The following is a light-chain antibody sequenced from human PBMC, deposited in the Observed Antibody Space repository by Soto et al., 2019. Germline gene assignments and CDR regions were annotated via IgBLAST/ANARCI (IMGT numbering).Light chain of an antibody. J-gene: IGLJ7*01. V-gene: IGLV1-40*01. CDR1: SSNIGAGYD. CDR2: GNF. Sequence: QSVLTQPPSVSVAPGQRVTISCTGSSSNIGAGYDVHWYQQLPGTAPKLLIYGNFNRPSGVPDRFSGSKSGTSASLAITGLEAEDDADYYCQSYDSSLSVVFGGGTQLTVL. CDR3: QSYDSSLSVV.